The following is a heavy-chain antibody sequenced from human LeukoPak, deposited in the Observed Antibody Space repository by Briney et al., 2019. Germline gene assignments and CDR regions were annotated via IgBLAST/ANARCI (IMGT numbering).Heavy chain of an antibody. J-gene: IGHJ4*02. V-gene: IGHV4-59*01. CDR2: FYNSGST. Sequence: SETLSLICTVPGDSISSYYWSWIRQPPGKGLEWIGHFYNSGSTNYNPSLKSRVAISVDTSKNQFSLKLSSVTAADTADYFCARANSGYDPFDYWGQGTLVTVSS. CDR1: GDSISSYY. CDR3: ARANSGYDPFDY. D-gene: IGHD5-12*01.